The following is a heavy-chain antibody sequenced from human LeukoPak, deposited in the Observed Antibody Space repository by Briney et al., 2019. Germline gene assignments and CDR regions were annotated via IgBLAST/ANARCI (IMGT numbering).Heavy chain of an antibody. D-gene: IGHD5-12*01. J-gene: IGHJ4*02. V-gene: IGHV1-69*01. CDR1: GGTFSSYA. CDR2: IIPIFGAA. CDR3: AREGDIVATTRPGNFDY. Sequence: SVKVSCKASGGTFSSYAISWVRQAPGQGLEWMGGIIPIFGAANYAQKFQGRVTITADESTSTAYMELSSLRSEDTAVYYCAREGDIVATTRPGNFDYWGQGTLVTVSS.